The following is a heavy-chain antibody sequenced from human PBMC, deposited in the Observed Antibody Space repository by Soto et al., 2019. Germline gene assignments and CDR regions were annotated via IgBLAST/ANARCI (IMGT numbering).Heavy chain of an antibody. Sequence: QVQLQESGPGLVKPSETLSLTCTVSGGSISSYYWGWIRQPSGKGLEWIGSIYYRGNTYYNPSLKSRVTISVDTSKNQFSLKLSSVTAADTAVYYCAARDYYDSSGYYHYYGMDVWGQGTTVTVSS. V-gene: IGHV4-39*01. J-gene: IGHJ6*02. CDR3: AARDYYDSSGYYHYYGMDV. CDR1: GGSISSYY. CDR2: IYYRGNT. D-gene: IGHD3-22*01.